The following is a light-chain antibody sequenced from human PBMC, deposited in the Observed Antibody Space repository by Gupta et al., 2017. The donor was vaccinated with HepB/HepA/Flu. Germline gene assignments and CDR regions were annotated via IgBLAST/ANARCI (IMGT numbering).Light chain of an antibody. J-gene: IGLJ2*01. CDR3: QSYDSSLIDSVV. CDR1: SSNIGAGYD. CDR2: GNS. Sequence: QSVLTQPTSVSGAPGQRVTISCTGSSSNIGAGYDVHWYQHLPGTAPKLLIYGNSTRPSGVPDRFYGSKSGTPASMAITGLQAEDEADYYCQSYDSSLIDSVVFGGGTKLTVL. V-gene: IGLV1-40*01.